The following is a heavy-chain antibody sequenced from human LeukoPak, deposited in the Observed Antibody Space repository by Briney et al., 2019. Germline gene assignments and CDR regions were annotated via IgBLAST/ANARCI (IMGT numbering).Heavy chain of an antibody. CDR3: AKETRAYCGGDCPFDY. D-gene: IGHD2-21*02. CDR2: IWYDGSNK. Sequence: GGSLSLSCAAPGFTFISYAINWVRQPPAKGLEWGEVIWYDGSNKYYADSVKGRFTISRDNSKNTLYLQMNSLRAEDTAVYYCAKETRAYCGGDCPFDYWGQGTLVTVSS. CDR1: GFTFISYA. V-gene: IGHV3-33*06. J-gene: IGHJ4*02.